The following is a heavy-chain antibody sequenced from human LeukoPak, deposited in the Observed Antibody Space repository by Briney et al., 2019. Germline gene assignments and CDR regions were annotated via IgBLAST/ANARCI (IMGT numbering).Heavy chain of an antibody. V-gene: IGHV4-38-2*02. Sequence: SETLSLTCTVSGGSISSYYWSWIRQPPGKGLEWIGSIYHSGSAYYNPSLKSRVTISLDTSKNQFSLKLSSVTAADTAVYYCAREEMGGIDYWGQGTLVTVSS. D-gene: IGHD5-24*01. CDR1: GGSISSYY. CDR3: AREEMGGIDY. CDR2: IYHSGSA. J-gene: IGHJ4*02.